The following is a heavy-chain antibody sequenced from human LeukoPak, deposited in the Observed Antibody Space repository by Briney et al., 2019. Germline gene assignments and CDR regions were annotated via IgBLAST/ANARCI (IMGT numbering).Heavy chain of an antibody. D-gene: IGHD5-24*01. V-gene: IGHV3-23*01. Sequence: GGSLRLSCATSGFSFSSYAMSWVRQAPGKGLEWVSAMSSSDDGTYYADSVKGRFTISRDNSKNTLYLQMNSLRAEDTAVYYCAKGIEEMATILYWGQGTLVTVSS. CDR1: GFSFSSYA. CDR2: MSSSDDGT. CDR3: AKGIEEMATILY. J-gene: IGHJ4*02.